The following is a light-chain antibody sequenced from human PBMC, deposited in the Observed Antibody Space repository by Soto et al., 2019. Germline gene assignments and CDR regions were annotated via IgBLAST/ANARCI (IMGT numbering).Light chain of an antibody. CDR1: SSDVGAYNF. CDR2: EVS. V-gene: IGLV2-8*01. J-gene: IGLJ3*02. Sequence: QSSLTQPPSASGSPGQSVAISCTGTSSDVGAYNFVSWYQQHPGTAPKLIIFEVSKRPSGVPDRFSGSKSGNTASLTVSGLQAEDEADYYCSSYAGSNTFAVFGGGTKVTVL. CDR3: SSYAGSNTFAV.